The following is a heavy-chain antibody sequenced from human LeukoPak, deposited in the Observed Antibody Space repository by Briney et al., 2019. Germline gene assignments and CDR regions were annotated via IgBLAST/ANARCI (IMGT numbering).Heavy chain of an antibody. Sequence: SETLSLTCAVYGGSFSGYYWSWIRQPPGKGLEWIGEINHSGSTNYNPSLKSRVTISVDTSKNQFSLKLSSVTAADTAVYYCARDLKVRGVIAYYYMDVWGKGTTVTISS. CDR3: ARDLKVRGVIAYYYMDV. J-gene: IGHJ6*03. V-gene: IGHV4-34*01. D-gene: IGHD3-10*01. CDR2: INHSGST. CDR1: GGSFSGYY.